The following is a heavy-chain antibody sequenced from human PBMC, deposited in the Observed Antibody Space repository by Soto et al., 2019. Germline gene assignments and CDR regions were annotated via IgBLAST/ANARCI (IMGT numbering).Heavy chain of an antibody. J-gene: IGHJ4*02. D-gene: IGHD6-19*01. CDR2: IIWNSAYI. Sequence: EVQLVESGGGLVQPGGSLRLSCAVSGFTFDDYAMHWVRQAPGKGLEWVAGIIWNSAYIVYADSVKGRFTISRDNAKNSLYLQMNSLRAEDTALYYCVKDSTVSGVREALDFWGRGTLVTVSS. CDR1: GFTFDDYA. V-gene: IGHV3-9*01. CDR3: VKDSTVSGVREALDF.